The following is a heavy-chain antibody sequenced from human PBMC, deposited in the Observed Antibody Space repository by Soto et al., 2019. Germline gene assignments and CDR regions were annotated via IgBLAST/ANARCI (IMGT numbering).Heavy chain of an antibody. D-gene: IGHD3-3*01. Sequence: PGGSLRLSCAASGFTFSSYGMHWVRQAPGKGLEWVAVIWYDGSNKYYADSVKGRFTISRDNSKNTLYLQMNSLRAEDTAVYYCARGSPKHYDFWSPIKKRGYYYMDVWGKGTTVTVSS. CDR2: IWYDGSNK. CDR3: ARGSPKHYDFWSPIKKRGYYYMDV. V-gene: IGHV3-33*01. CDR1: GFTFSSYG. J-gene: IGHJ6*03.